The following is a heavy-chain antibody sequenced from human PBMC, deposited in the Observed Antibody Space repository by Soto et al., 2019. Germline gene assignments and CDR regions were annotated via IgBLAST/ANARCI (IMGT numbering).Heavy chain of an antibody. J-gene: IGHJ6*02. CDR3: ARPGPLYYYAMDV. Sequence: VQLVQSGAEVKKPGESLQISCKGSGYTFTNNWIGWVRQMPGKGLEWMGIIHPENSNTRYGPSFQGQVTISADKSINTAYLQWSSLRASDTAVYYCARPGPLYYYAMDVWGQGTTVTVSS. CDR2: IHPENSNT. D-gene: IGHD3-10*01. V-gene: IGHV5-51*01. CDR1: GYTFTNNW.